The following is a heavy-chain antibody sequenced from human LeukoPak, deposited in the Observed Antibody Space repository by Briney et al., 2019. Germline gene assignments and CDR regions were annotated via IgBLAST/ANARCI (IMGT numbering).Heavy chain of an antibody. CDR3: ARDAVDTAYDY. J-gene: IGHJ4*02. Sequence: PGGSLRLSCTASGYTFSSYWMSWVRQAPGKGLEWVANIKQDGGEKYYVDSVKGRFTISRDNSKNTLYLQMNSLRAEDTAVYYCARDAVDTAYDYWGQGTLVTVSS. D-gene: IGHD5-18*01. CDR1: GYTFSSYW. V-gene: IGHV3-7*01. CDR2: IKQDGGEK.